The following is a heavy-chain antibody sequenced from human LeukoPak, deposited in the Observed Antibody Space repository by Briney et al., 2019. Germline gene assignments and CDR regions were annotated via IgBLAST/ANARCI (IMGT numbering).Heavy chain of an antibody. CDR2: ISSSSSYI. V-gene: IGHV3-21*01. CDR1: GFTFSSYS. Sequence: GGSLRLSCAASGFTFSSYSMNWVRQAPGKGLEWVSSISSSSSYIYYADSVKGRFTIPRDNAKNSLYLQMNSLRAEDTAVYYCARDVTYSGYDDFDYWGQGTLVTVSS. CDR3: ARDVTYSGYDDFDY. J-gene: IGHJ4*02. D-gene: IGHD5-12*01.